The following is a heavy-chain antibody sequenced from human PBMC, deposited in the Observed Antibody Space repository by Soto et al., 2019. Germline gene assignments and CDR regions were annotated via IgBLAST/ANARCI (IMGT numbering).Heavy chain of an antibody. CDR1: GFTFSSYW. Sequence: PGGSLRLSCAAPGFTFSSYWMSWVRQAPGKGLEWVANIKQDGSEKYYVDSVKGRFTISRDNAKNSLYLQMNSLRAEDTAVYYCAGQLVQIGWFDPWGQGTLVTVSS. D-gene: IGHD6-6*01. V-gene: IGHV3-7*01. CDR2: IKQDGSEK. J-gene: IGHJ5*02. CDR3: AGQLVQIGWFDP.